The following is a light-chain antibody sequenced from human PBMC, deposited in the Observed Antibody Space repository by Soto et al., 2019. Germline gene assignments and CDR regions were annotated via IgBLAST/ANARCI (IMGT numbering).Light chain of an antibody. CDR1: QSISSY. J-gene: IGKJ1*01. V-gene: IGKV1-39*01. CDR2: AAS. CDR3: QHSYSSPWT. Sequence: DIQMTQSPSSLSASVGDRVTITCRASQSISSYLNWYQQKPGKAPKFLIFAASSLQSGVPSRFSGSGSGTYFTLTISSLQPEDFATYYCQHSYSSPWTFGQGTKVEIK.